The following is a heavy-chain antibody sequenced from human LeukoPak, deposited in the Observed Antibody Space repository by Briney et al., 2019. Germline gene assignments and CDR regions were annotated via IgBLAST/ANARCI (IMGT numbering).Heavy chain of an antibody. CDR3: ANTAAAFVY. CDR1: RFTFSSYS. Sequence: GGSLRLSCEESRFTFSSYSMHWVRQAPGNKYYADSVKGRFTISRDNAKNTLYLQMNSLRAEDMAVYYCANTAAAFVYWGQGTLVT. D-gene: IGHD2-2*01. J-gene: IGHJ4*02. V-gene: IGHV3-30*02.